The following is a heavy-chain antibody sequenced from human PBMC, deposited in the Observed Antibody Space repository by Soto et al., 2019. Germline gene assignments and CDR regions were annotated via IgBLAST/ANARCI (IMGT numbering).Heavy chain of an antibody. CDR1: GGKGVGRGYC. CDR3: ARDRVVVTPIYYYYYGMDV. V-gene: IGHV4-61*08. J-gene: IGHJ6*02. D-gene: IGHD2-21*02. Sequence: TRSVAGGKGVGRGYCWSWIKKPPGKGLEWIGYIYYSGSTNYNPSLKSRVTISVDTSKNQFSLKLSSVTAADTAVYYCARDRVVVTPIYYYYYGMDVWGQGTTVTVSS. CDR2: IYYSGST.